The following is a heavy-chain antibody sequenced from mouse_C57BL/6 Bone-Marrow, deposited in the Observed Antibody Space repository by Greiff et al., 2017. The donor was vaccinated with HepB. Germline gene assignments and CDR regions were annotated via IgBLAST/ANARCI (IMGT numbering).Heavy chain of an antibody. CDR3: ARRELRLPLMDY. CDR2: IYPGDGDT. D-gene: IGHD3-2*02. Sequence: QVQLQQSGAELVKPGASVKISCKASGYAFSSYWMNWVKQRPGKGLEWIGQIYPGDGDTNYNGKLKGKATLTADKSSSTAYMQLSSLTSEDSAVYFCARRELRLPLMDYWGQGTSVTVSS. V-gene: IGHV1-80*01. J-gene: IGHJ4*01. CDR1: GYAFSSYW.